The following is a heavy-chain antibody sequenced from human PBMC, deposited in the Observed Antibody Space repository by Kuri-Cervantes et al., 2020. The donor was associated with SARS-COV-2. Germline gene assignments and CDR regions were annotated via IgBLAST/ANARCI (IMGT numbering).Heavy chain of an antibody. D-gene: IGHD6-19*01. CDR2: IIPIFGTA. CDR3: ARGYSSGLRPYDAFDI. Sequence: GGSLRLSCKASGGTFSSYAISWVRQAPGQGLEWMGGIIPIFGTANYAQKFQGRVTITADESTSTAYMELSSLRSEDTAVYYCARGYSSGLRPYDAFDIWAKGQWSPSPQ. CDR1: GGTFSSYA. V-gene: IGHV1-69*01. J-gene: IGHJ3*02.